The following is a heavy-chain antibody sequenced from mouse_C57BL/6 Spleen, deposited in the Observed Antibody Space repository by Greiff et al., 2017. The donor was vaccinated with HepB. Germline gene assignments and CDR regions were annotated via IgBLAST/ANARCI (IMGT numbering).Heavy chain of an antibody. CDR3: ARDSDGYPLAY. D-gene: IGHD2-3*01. CDR2: INYDGSST. Sequence: EVQVVESEGGLVQPGSSMKLSCTASGFTFSDYYMAWVRQVPEKGLEWVANINYDGSSTYYLDSLKSRFIISRDNAKNILYLQMSSLKSEDTATYYCARDSDGYPLAYWGQGTLVTVSA. CDR1: GFTFSDYY. J-gene: IGHJ3*01. V-gene: IGHV5-16*01.